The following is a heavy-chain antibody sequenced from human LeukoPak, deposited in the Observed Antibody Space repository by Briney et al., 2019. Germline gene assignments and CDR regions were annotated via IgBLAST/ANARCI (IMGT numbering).Heavy chain of an antibody. CDR3: AKAGTIFGVVILFDY. CDR2: ISGSGDST. V-gene: IGHV3-23*01. D-gene: IGHD3-3*01. J-gene: IGHJ4*02. CDR1: GFTFSSYA. Sequence: GGSLRLSCAASGFTFSSYAMSWVRQAPGKGLEWVSAISGSGDSTYYADSVKGRFTISRDNSKNTLYLQMSSLRAEDTAVYYCAKAGTIFGVVILFDYWGQGTLVTVSS.